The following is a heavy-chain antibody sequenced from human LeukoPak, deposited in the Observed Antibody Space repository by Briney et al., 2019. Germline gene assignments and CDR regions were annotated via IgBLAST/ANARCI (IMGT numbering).Heavy chain of an antibody. CDR3: AKDQSGWFDP. V-gene: IGHV4-4*07. Sequence: SETLSLTCTVSGGSISSYYWSWIRQPAGKGLEWIVRIYTSGRTNYNPSLKSRVTMTVDTTKNQFSSKLSSVTAADKAGYYCAKDQSGWFDPWGQGTLVTVSS. CDR1: GGSISSYY. CDR2: IYTSGRT. J-gene: IGHJ5*02.